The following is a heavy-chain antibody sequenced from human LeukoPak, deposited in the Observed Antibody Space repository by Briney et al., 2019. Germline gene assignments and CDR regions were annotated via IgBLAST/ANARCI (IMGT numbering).Heavy chain of an antibody. J-gene: IGHJ6*02. Sequence: GASVKASCKASGYTFTGYYMHWVRQAPGQGLEWMGWINPNSGGTNYAQKFQGRVTMTRDTSISTAYMELSRLRSDDTAVYYCARDRSGNYGMDVWGQGTTVTVSS. CDR1: GYTFTGYY. V-gene: IGHV1-2*02. CDR3: ARDRSGNYGMDV. CDR2: INPNSGGT.